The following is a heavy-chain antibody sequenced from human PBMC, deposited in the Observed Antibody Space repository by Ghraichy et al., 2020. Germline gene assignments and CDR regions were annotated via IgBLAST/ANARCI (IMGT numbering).Heavy chain of an antibody. CDR1: GYTFISHG. J-gene: IGHJ4*02. CDR2: FTADNGDT. CDR3: VLVESSGFGH. V-gene: IGHV1-18*01. D-gene: IGHD3-22*01. Sequence: ASVKVSCKASGYTFISHGFNWVRQAPGQGLEWMGLFTADNGDTDYVQNFQGRVTMSIDTSTNTAYMELRSLRSDDTALYYCVLVESSGFGHWGQGTLVTVSS.